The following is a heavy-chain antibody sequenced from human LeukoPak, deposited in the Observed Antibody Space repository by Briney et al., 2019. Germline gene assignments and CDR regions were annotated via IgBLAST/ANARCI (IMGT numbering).Heavy chain of an antibody. V-gene: IGHV3-30*04. Sequence: GGSLRLSCAASGFTFSSYPVHWVRQAPGKGLEWVTLISYDGSNKYYADSVKGRFTISRDNSKNTLYLQMNSLRAEDTAVYYCARSLGTSNCSGGSCYWAWGQGTLVTVSS. J-gene: IGHJ5*02. D-gene: IGHD2-15*01. CDR2: ISYDGSNK. CDR1: GFTFSSYP. CDR3: ARSLGTSNCSGGSCYWA.